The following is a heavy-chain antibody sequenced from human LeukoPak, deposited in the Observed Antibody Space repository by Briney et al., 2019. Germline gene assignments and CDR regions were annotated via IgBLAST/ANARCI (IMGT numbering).Heavy chain of an antibody. CDR3: AKDPRPDTQIVTKVWFDP. CDR1: GFTVSSND. Sequence: GGSLRLSCAASGFTVSSNDMSWVRQAPGKGLEWVSVIYSGGRTFYADSVKGRFTISRDNSKNTLYLQMNSLRAEDTAVYYCAKDPRPDTQIVTKVWFDPWGQGTLVTVS. V-gene: IGHV3-53*01. D-gene: IGHD4-11*01. J-gene: IGHJ5*02. CDR2: IYSGGRT.